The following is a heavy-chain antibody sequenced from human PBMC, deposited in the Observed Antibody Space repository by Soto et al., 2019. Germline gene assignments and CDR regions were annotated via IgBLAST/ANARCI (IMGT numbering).Heavy chain of an antibody. Sequence: QVQLVQSGAEVKKPGSSVKVSCKASGGIFSSYAISWLRQAPGQGLEWMGAVIPILGQAYYAQDLQDRVSITADESTRTTYMALSSLRSADTAVYFCARVGGIGAPPGTDYWGQGTLVTVSS. V-gene: IGHV1-69*01. CDR1: GGIFSSYA. CDR2: VIPILGQA. D-gene: IGHD6-6*01. CDR3: ARVGGIGAPPGTDY. J-gene: IGHJ4*02.